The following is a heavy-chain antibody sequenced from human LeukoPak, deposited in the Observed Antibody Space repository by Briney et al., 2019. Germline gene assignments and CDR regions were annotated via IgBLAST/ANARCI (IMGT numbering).Heavy chain of an antibody. D-gene: IGHD5-18*01. Sequence: SETLSLTCTVSGGSISSGGYYWSWIRQHPGKGLEWIGYIYYSGSTYYNTSLKSRVTISVDTSKNQFSLKLSSVTAADTAVYYCARLKVDTASLDYWGQGTLVTVSS. CDR3: ARLKVDTASLDY. J-gene: IGHJ4*02. V-gene: IGHV4-31*03. CDR1: GGSISSGGYY. CDR2: IYYSGST.